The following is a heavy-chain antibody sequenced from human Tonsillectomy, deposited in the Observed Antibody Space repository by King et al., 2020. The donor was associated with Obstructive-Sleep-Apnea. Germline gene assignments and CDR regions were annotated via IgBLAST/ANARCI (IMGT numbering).Heavy chain of an antibody. CDR3: AGNKRGGGWATYFDY. V-gene: IGHV4-39*07. J-gene: IGHJ4*02. CDR1: GGSISSSHYY. D-gene: IGHD6-19*01. Sequence: LQLQESGPGLVKPSETLSLTCTVSGGSISSSHYYWAWIRQPPGKGLEWIGSIFYSGSTYYSLSLKSRVTISVDTSKNQFSLRLSSVTAADTAVYYCAGNKRGGGWATYFDYWGQGTLVTVSS. CDR2: IFYSGST.